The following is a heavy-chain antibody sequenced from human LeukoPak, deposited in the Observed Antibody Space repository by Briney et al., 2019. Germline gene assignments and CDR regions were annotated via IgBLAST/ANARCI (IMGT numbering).Heavy chain of an antibody. J-gene: IGHJ4*02. V-gene: IGHV3-23*01. CDR3: AKDAQIVVVSNDFDY. D-gene: IGHD3-22*01. Sequence: GGSLRLSCAASGFTFSSYAMSWVRQAPGQGLEWVSAISGSGGSTYYADSVKGRFTISRDNSKNTLYLQMNSLRAEDTAVYYCAKDAQIVVVSNDFDYWGQGTLVTVSS. CDR2: ISGSGGST. CDR1: GFTFSSYA.